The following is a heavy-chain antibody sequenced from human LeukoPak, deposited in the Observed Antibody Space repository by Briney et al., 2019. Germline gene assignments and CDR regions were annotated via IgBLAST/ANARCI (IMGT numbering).Heavy chain of an antibody. D-gene: IGHD6-19*01. J-gene: IGHJ3*02. CDR1: GGSFSGYY. Sequence: SETLSLTCAVYGGSFSGYYWSWIRQPPGKGLEWIGEINHSGSTNYNPSLKSRVTISVDTSKNQFSLKLSSVTAADTAVYYCARVRSSGWGRPYDAFDIWGQGTMVTVSS. V-gene: IGHV4-34*01. CDR2: INHSGST. CDR3: ARVRSSGWGRPYDAFDI.